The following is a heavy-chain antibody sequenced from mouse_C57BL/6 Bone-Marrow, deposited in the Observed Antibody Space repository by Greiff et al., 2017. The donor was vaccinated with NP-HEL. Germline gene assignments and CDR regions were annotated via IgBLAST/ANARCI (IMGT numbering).Heavy chain of an antibody. D-gene: IGHD2-3*01. CDR1: GYTFTSYG. CDR3: ARRGWLLGFAY. V-gene: IGHV1-81*01. Sequence: VKLQESGAELARPGASVKLSCKASGYTFTSYGISWVKQRTGQGLEWIGEIYPRSGNTYYNEKFKGKATLTADKSSSTAYMELRSLTSEDSAVYFCARRGWLLGFAYWGQGTLVTVSA. J-gene: IGHJ3*01. CDR2: IYPRSGNT.